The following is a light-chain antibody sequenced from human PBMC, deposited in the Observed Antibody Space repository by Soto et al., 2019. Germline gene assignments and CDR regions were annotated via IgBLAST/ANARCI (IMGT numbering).Light chain of an antibody. J-gene: IGKJ1*01. Sequence: DIQMTQSPSSLSASVGDRVTITCRASQGISNYLAWYQQKPGKVPKLLIYAASTLQSGVPSRFSGSGSGTDFTLTISSLQPEYVATYYCQKYNSARLWTFGQGTKVEIK. CDR2: AAS. CDR1: QGISNY. CDR3: QKYNSARLWT. V-gene: IGKV1-27*01.